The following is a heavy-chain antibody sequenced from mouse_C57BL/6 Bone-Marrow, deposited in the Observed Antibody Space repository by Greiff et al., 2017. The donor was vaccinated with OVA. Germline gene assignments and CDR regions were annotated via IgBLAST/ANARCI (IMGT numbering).Heavy chain of an antibody. V-gene: IGHV1-81*01. D-gene: IGHD1-1*01. CDR1: GYTFTSYG. CDR2: IYPRSGNT. CDR3: ARDYGSSPLYYYAMDY. J-gene: IGHJ4*01. Sequence: VQLKQSGAELARPGASVKLSCKASGYTFTSYGISWVKQRTGQGLEWIGEIYPRSGNTYYNEKFKGKATLTADKSSSTAYMELRSLTSEDSAVYFCARDYGSSPLYYYAMDYWGQGTSVTVSS.